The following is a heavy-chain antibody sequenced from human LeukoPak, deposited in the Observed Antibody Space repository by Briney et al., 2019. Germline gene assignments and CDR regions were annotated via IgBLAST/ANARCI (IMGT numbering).Heavy chain of an antibody. Sequence: SETLSLTCAVSGGSISSYNWWTWVRQPPGKGLEWIGEIYPSGSTNYNPSLKSRVTISVDKSKNQFSLNLSSLTAADTAVYYCARGTLEVADRHFDYWGQGTLVTVSP. CDR3: ARGTLEVADRHFDY. CDR2: IYPSGST. D-gene: IGHD6-19*01. CDR1: GGSISSYNW. V-gene: IGHV4-4*02. J-gene: IGHJ4*02.